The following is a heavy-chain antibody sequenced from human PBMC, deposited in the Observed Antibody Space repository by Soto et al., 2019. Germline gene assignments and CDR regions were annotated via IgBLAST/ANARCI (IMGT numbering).Heavy chain of an antibody. D-gene: IGHD6-13*01. CDR3: AAVSSSWSYYFDY. V-gene: IGHV1-58*01. CDR1: GFTFTSSA. Sequence: SVKVSCKASGFTFTSSAVQWVRQARGQRLEWIGWIVVGSGNTNYAQKFQERVTITRDMSTSTAYMELSSLRSEDTAVYYCAAVSSSWSYYFDYWGQGTLVTVSS. J-gene: IGHJ4*02. CDR2: IVVGSGNT.